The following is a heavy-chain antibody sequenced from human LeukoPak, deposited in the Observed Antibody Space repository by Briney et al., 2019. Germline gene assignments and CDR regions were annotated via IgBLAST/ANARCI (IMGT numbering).Heavy chain of an antibody. V-gene: IGHV4-4*07. J-gene: IGHJ4*02. Sequence: SETLSLTCSVSGGSISSYYGSWIRQPAGKGLEWIGRIYPSGSTNYNPSLKSRVTMSVDTSKNQFSLKLSSVTAADTAVYYCARTSPRAATFDSWGQGTLVTVSS. CDR2: IYPSGST. CDR1: GGSISSYY. CDR3: ARTSPRAATFDS. D-gene: IGHD2-15*01.